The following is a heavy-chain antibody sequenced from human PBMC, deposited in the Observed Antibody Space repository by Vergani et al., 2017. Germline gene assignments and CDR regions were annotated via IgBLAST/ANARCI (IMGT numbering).Heavy chain of an antibody. CDR1: GFTFSNYW. Sequence: EVQLVESGGGLVQPGGSLRLSCAASGFTFSNYWMTWVRQAPGKGLEWVPNVNQDGSEKYYVDSLKGRFTISRDNAKNTLHLQMNGLRPEDTAVYYCATAGAGNCGGASCYDFFEYWGQGTLVTVSS. CDR3: ATAGAGNCGGASCYDFFEY. D-gene: IGHD2-15*01. J-gene: IGHJ4*02. CDR2: VNQDGSEK. V-gene: IGHV3-7*01.